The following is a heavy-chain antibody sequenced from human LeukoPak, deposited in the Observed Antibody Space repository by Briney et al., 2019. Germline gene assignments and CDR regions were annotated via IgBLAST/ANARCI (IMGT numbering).Heavy chain of an antibody. D-gene: IGHD2-2*01. CDR1: GGSISSYY. V-gene: IGHV4-59*01. J-gene: IGHJ5*02. Sequence: PSETLSLTCTVSGGSISSYYWSWIRQPPGKGLEWIGYIYYSGSTNFNPSLKSRVTISADTSKNQFSLKLSSVTAADTAVYYCARDRVPAAITFDPWGQGTLVTVSS. CDR3: ARDRVPAAITFDP. CDR2: IYYSGST.